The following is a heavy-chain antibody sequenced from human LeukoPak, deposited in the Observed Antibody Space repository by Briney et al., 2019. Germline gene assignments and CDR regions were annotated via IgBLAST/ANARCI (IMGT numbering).Heavy chain of an antibody. Sequence: ASVKVSCKASGGTFSSYAISWVRQAPGQGLEWMGGIIPIFGTANYAQKFQGRVTITADKSTSTAYMELSSLRSEDTAVYYCARVPPIYGDYYYYGMTSGAKGPRSPSPQ. D-gene: IGHD4-17*01. CDR1: GGTFSSYA. J-gene: IGHJ6*04. CDR2: IIPIFGTA. V-gene: IGHV1-69*06. CDR3: ARVPPIYGDYYYYGMTS.